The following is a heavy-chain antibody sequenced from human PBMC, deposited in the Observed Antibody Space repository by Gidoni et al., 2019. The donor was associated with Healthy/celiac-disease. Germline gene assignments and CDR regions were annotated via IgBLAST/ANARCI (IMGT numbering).Heavy chain of an antibody. J-gene: IGHJ5*02. CDR2: IYYSRST. CDR3: ARHGGYGDYVRDT. V-gene: IGHV4-39*01. CDR1: GGSISSSSYY. Sequence: QLQLQESGPGLVKPSATLSLTCTVSGGSISSSSYYWGWIRQPPGQGLEWIGRIYYSRSTYYTPSLKSGVTISVDTSKNQFSQKLSSVTAADTAGYYWARHGGYGDYVRDTWGQGTLVTVSS. D-gene: IGHD4-17*01.